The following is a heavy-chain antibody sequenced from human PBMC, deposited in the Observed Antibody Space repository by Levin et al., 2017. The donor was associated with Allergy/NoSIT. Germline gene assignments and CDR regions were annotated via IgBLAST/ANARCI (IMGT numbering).Heavy chain of an antibody. D-gene: IGHD6-6*01. Sequence: SPTLSLPCAISWDSVSSNSAAWNWIRQSPSRGLEWLGRTYYRSKWYNDYAVSVKSRIIINPDTSKNQFSLHLNSVTPEDTAVYYCARDLLIASRLRSNYFDYWGQGILVTVSS. CDR2: TYYRSKWYN. CDR3: ARDLLIASRLRSNYFDY. J-gene: IGHJ4*02. V-gene: IGHV6-1*01. CDR1: WDSVSSNSAA.